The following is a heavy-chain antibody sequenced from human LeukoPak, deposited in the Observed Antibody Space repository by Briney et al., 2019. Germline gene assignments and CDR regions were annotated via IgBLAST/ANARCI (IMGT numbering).Heavy chain of an antibody. D-gene: IGHD2-21*01. CDR2: IKDDGSVK. CDR3: AREVVATASAFDC. CDR1: GFSFSSFW. J-gene: IGHJ4*02. V-gene: IGHV3-7*03. Sequence: GGSLRLSCTAYGFSFSSFWMSWVRQAPGKGLEWVANIKDDGSVKNHVDSLKGRFSISRDNAMNSLYLQISSLRAEDTAVYYCAREVVATASAFDCWGQGTLVTVSS.